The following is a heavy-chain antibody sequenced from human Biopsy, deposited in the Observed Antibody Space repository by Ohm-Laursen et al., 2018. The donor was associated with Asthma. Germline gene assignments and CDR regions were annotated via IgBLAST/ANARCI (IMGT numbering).Heavy chain of an antibody. Sequence: SLRLSCTASGFTFGDYWMSWVRQVPGKGLEWVANIKHDGSEKNHVDSLKGRFTISRDNAKNSLYLQMSSLRAEDTAVYYCAKDPRIYGDNVAGMDVWGQGTAVNVSS. V-gene: IGHV3-7*01. D-gene: IGHD4-17*01. J-gene: IGHJ6*02. CDR2: IKHDGSEK. CDR3: AKDPRIYGDNVAGMDV. CDR1: GFTFGDYW.